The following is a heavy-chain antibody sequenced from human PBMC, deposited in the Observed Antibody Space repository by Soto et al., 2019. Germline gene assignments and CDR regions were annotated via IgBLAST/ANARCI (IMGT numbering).Heavy chain of an antibody. Sequence: SETLSLTCTFSGGSISSSRYYSGWIRQPPGKWLEWIGSIYYSGSTYYNPSLKSRVTISVDTSKNQFSLKLSSVTAADTAVYYRASGDVGYSSSWYSFDHWGQGTVVTVS. CDR2: IYYSGST. CDR3: ASGDVGYSSSWYSFDH. J-gene: IGHJ4*02. D-gene: IGHD6-13*01. V-gene: IGHV4-39*01. CDR1: GGSISSSRYY.